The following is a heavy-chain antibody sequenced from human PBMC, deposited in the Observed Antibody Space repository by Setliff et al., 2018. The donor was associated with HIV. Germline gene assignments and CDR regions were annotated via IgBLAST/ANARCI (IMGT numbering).Heavy chain of an antibody. V-gene: IGHV4-30-4*01. Sequence: SETLSLTCTVSGVSIAGGDYYWGWIRQSPGKGLEWVGYIYYTGNTYFNPSLESRLSMSVDTSKNQFTLELHSVTAADTAVYYCVRYGDDVRRFDFWGQGTLVTVSS. CDR2: IYYTGNT. J-gene: IGHJ4*02. CDR3: VRYGDDVRRFDF. D-gene: IGHD2-21*02. CDR1: GVSIAGGDYY.